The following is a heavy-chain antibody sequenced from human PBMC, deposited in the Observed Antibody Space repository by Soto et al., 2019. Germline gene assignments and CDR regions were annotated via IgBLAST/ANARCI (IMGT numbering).Heavy chain of an antibody. Sequence: QITLKESGPTLVRPTQTLTLTCAFSGFSLSTSGVGVGWIRQPPGKALEWLAVIYWDDSKPYSPSLRSRLTITHDTSKNQVVLTTTNMDPMATGTSYCAHKGPEDGPLDSWGQGTLVTVSS. CDR1: GFSLSTSGVG. CDR3: AHKGPEDGPLDS. J-gene: IGHJ4*02. CDR2: IYWDDSK. V-gene: IGHV2-5*02.